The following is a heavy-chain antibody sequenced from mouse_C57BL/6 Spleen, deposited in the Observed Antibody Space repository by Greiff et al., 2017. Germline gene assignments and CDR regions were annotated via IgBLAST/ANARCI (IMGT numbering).Heavy chain of an antibody. CDR1: GYAFSSSW. Sequence: VQLQESGPELVKPGASVKISCKASGYAFSSSWMNWVKQRPGKGLEWIGRIYPGDGDTNYNGKFKGKATLTAAKSSSTAYMQLSSLTSEDSAVYVCARERICYDYDGFAYWGQGALVTVAA. J-gene: IGHJ3*01. CDR2: IYPGDGDT. CDR3: ARERICYDYDGFAY. D-gene: IGHD2-4*01. V-gene: IGHV1-82*01.